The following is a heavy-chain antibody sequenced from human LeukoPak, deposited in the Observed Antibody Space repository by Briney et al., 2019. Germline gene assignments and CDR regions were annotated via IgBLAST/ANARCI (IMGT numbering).Heavy chain of an antibody. V-gene: IGHV3-30*02. CDR3: AKDKGPYDSVKAFDI. CDR2: IRYDGSNK. Sequence: GGSLRLSCAASGFTFSSYGMHWVRQAPGKGLEWVAFIRYDGSNKYYADSVKGRFTISRDNSKNTLYLQMNSLRAEDTAVYYCAKDKGPYDSVKAFDIWGQGTMVTVSS. D-gene: IGHD3-22*01. J-gene: IGHJ3*02. CDR1: GFTFSSYG.